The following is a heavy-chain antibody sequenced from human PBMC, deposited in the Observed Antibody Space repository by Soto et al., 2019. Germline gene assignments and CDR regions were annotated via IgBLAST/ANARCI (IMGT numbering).Heavy chain of an antibody. Sequence: QVQLQESGPGLVKPSETLSLTCTVSGGSVSSGSYYWSWIRQPPGKGLEWIGYIYYSGSTNYNPSLKSRVTISVDTSKNQFSLKLSSVTAADTAVYYCARDRVNPRTTPIRYGMDVWGQGTTVTVSS. V-gene: IGHV4-61*01. CDR3: ARDRVNPRTTPIRYGMDV. J-gene: IGHJ6*02. CDR2: IYYSGST. D-gene: IGHD4-17*01. CDR1: GGSVSSGSYY.